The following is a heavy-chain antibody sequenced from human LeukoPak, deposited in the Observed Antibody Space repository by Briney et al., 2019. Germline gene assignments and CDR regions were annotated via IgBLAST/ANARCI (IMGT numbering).Heavy chain of an antibody. CDR3: ARPHFDRRQGHYYYYYMDV. V-gene: IGHV5-51*01. D-gene: IGHD3-9*01. CDR1: GYSFTSYW. Sequence: GESLKISCKGSGYSFTSYWIGWVRQMPGKGLEWMGIIYPGDSDTRYSPSFQGQVTISADKSISTAYLQWSSLKASDTAMYYCARPHFDRRQGHYYYYYMDVWGKGTTVTVSS. CDR2: IYPGDSDT. J-gene: IGHJ6*03.